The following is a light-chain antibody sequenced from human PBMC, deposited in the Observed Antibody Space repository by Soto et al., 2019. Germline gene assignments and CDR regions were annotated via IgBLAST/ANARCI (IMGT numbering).Light chain of an antibody. Sequence: QSALTQPASVYGSPGHSITISCNGTSSDVGGYNYVSWYQQHPGKAPKLMIYEVSNRPSGVSNRFSGSKSGNTASLTISGLQAEDEADYYCSSYTSSSTRVFGGGTKLTVL. CDR1: SSDVGGYNY. CDR2: EVS. J-gene: IGLJ3*02. V-gene: IGLV2-14*01. CDR3: SSYTSSSTRV.